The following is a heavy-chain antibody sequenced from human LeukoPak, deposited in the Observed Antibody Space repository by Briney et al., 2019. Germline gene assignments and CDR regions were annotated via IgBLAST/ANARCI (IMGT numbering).Heavy chain of an antibody. Sequence: GGSLRLSCAASGFTFSSYGMHWVRQAPGKGLEWVAFIRSDEGNKYYADSVKGRFTISRDNSKNTLYLQMNSLRAEDTAVYYCARHLLRIAVAGIDFDYWGQGTLVTVSS. D-gene: IGHD6-19*01. CDR3: ARHLLRIAVAGIDFDY. CDR2: IRSDEGNK. V-gene: IGHV3-30*02. CDR1: GFTFSSYG. J-gene: IGHJ4*02.